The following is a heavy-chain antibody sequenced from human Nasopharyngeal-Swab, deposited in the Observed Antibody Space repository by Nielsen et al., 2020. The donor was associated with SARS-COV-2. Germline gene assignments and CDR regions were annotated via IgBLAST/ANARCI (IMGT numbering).Heavy chain of an antibody. CDR3: TRSFGGASEY. CDR1: GFTFSTYW. J-gene: IGHJ4*02. CDR2: TNTDGSST. Sequence: GESLKISCAASGFTFSTYWMHWVRQAPGKGLVLVSRTNTDGSSTDYADSVKGRFTISRDNAKNTLYLQMNSLRAEDTAVYYCTRSFGGASEYWGQGTLVTVSS. V-gene: IGHV3-74*01. D-gene: IGHD3-3*01.